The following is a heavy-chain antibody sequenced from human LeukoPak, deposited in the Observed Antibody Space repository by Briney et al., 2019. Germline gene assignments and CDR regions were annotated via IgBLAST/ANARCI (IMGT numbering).Heavy chain of an antibody. CDR1: GGSFSGYY. CDR3: ARTSTMIVVVPFDY. CDR2: INHSGST. V-gene: IGHV4-34*01. D-gene: IGHD3-22*01. J-gene: IGHJ4*02. Sequence: PSETLSLTCAVYGGSFSGYYWNWIRQPPGKGLEWIGEINHSGSTNYNPSLKSRVTISVDTSKNQFSLKLSSVTAADTAVYYCARTSTMIVVVPFDYWGQGTLVTVSS.